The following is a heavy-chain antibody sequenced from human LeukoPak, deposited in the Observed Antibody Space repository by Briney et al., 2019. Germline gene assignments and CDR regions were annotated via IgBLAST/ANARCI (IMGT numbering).Heavy chain of an antibody. Sequence: ASVKVSCKASEYTFTGYYIHWVRQAPGQGLEWMGWINSNSGGTYYAQKLQGRVTMTTDTSTSTAYMELRSLRSDDTAVYYCARGFPQWLVFTYYYGMDAWGQGTTVTVSS. CDR2: INSNSGGT. CDR3: ARGFPQWLVFTYYYGMDA. V-gene: IGHV1-2*02. J-gene: IGHJ6*02. CDR1: EYTFTGYY. D-gene: IGHD6-19*01.